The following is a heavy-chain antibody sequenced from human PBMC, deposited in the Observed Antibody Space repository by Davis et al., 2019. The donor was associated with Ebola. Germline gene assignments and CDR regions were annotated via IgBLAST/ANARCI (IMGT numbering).Heavy chain of an antibody. CDR3: ARGVAAAGTPKYYFDY. D-gene: IGHD6-13*01. J-gene: IGHJ4*02. Sequence: ASVKVSCKASGYTFTGYYMHWVRQAPGQGLEWMGWINPNSGNTGYAQKFQGRVTITADESTSTAYMELSSLRSEDTAVYYCARGVAAAGTPKYYFDYWGQGTLVTVSS. V-gene: IGHV1-8*03. CDR2: INPNSGNT. CDR1: GYTFTGYY.